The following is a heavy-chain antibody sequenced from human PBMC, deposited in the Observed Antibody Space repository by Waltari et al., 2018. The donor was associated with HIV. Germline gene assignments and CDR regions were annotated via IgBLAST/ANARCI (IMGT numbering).Heavy chain of an antibody. V-gene: IGHV3-33*01. CDR3: ARDSPAFSRGTEELDY. CDR2: IWHDANNQ. J-gene: IGHJ4*02. CDR1: GFTFSSYA. D-gene: IGHD2-2*01. Sequence: LRLSCAASGFTFSSYAMHWVRQAPGKGLEWVAVIWHDANNQYYADSVQGRFTISRDNSKNTLYLQMNSLRAEDTALYYCARDSPAFSRGTEELDYWGQGTLVTVSS.